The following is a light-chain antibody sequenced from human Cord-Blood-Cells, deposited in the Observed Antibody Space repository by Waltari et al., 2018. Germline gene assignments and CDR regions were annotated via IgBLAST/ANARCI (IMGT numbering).Light chain of an antibody. V-gene: IGKV1-39*01. Sequence: DIQMTQSPSSLSASVGDRVTITCRASQSISSYLNWYQQIPGKAPKLLIYAASSLQSGVLSRFSGSGSWTDFTLTISSLQPEHFATYYCQLSYSTPLTFGGGTKVEIK. CDR1: QSISSY. CDR3: QLSYSTPLT. CDR2: AAS. J-gene: IGKJ4*01.